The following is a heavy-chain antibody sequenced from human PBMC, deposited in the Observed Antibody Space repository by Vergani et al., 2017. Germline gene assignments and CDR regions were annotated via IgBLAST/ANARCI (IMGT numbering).Heavy chain of an antibody. D-gene: IGHD2-15*01. Sequence: QVQLVESGGGLVKPGGSLRLSCAASGFTFSDYYMSWIRQAPGKGLEWVSYISSSSSYTNYADSVKGRFTISRDNAKNSLYLQMNSLRAEDTAVYYCARDVVVGTAVDYWGQGTLVTVSS. CDR2: ISSSSSYT. V-gene: IGHV3-11*05. CDR3: ARDVVVGTAVDY. J-gene: IGHJ4*02. CDR1: GFTFSDYY.